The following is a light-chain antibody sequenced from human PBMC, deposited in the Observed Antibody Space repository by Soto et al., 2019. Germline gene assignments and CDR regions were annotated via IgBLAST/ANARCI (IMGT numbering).Light chain of an antibody. CDR1: SSDVGSYNV. Sequence: QSALTQPASVSGSPGQSITISCTGTSSDVGSYNVVSWYQHHPGKAPKLMIYEISNRPSGVSDRFSGSKSDNTASLTISGLQAEDEADYYCSSYTTSGTLYVFGTGTKLTVL. V-gene: IGLV2-14*02. J-gene: IGLJ1*01. CDR2: EIS. CDR3: SSYTTSGTLYV.